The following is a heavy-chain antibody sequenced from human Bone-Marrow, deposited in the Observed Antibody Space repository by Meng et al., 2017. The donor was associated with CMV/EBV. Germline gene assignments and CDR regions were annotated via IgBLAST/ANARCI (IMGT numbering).Heavy chain of an antibody. J-gene: IGHJ5*02. Sequence: GSLRLSCTVFGGSISSSSYYWGWIRQPPGKGLEWIGSIYYSGSTYYNPSLKSRVTISVDTSKNQFSLKLSSVTAADTAVYYCARHASGWYRGNWFDPWGQGTLVTVSS. V-gene: IGHV4-39*01. D-gene: IGHD6-19*01. CDR2: IYYSGST. CDR1: GGSISSSSYY. CDR3: ARHASGWYRGNWFDP.